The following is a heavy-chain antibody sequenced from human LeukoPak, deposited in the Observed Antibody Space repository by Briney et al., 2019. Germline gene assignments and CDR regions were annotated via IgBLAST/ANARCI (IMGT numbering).Heavy chain of an antibody. D-gene: IGHD5-18*01. CDR2: ISGSGVSA. J-gene: IGHJ4*02. CDR3: AKSRQDTAMINYYFDY. Sequence: PGGSLRLSCAASGFTFSSYAMSWVRQAPGKGLEWVSAISGSGVSAYYRDSVKGRLTISRDNSKNTLLLQMNSLTAEDTAVYYCAKSRQDTAMINYYFDYWGQGTLVTVSS. CDR1: GFTFSSYA. V-gene: IGHV3-23*01.